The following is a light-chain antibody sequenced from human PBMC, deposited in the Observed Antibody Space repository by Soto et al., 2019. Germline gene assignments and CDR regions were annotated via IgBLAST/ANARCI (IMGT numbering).Light chain of an antibody. J-gene: IGKJ1*01. Sequence: EIVLTQSPGTLSLSPGEGANLACRASQTISSNFLAWYQQKPGQAPRLLIYDASNRATGIPDRFSGSGSGTDFTLTISSLEPEDFASYYCQQRSSWPRTFGQGTKVEIK. CDR3: QQRSSWPRT. V-gene: IGKV3D-20*02. CDR1: QTISSNF. CDR2: DAS.